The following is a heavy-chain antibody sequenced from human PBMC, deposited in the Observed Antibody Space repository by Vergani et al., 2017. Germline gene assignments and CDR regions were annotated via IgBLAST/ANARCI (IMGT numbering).Heavy chain of an antibody. CDR2: ISSSSSYT. CDR3: ARIISSSWYYFDH. J-gene: IGHJ4*02. V-gene: IGHV3-11*05. D-gene: IGHD6-13*01. CDR1: GFTFSDYY. Sequence: QVQLVESGGGLVKPGGSLRLSCAASGFTFSDYYMSWIRRDPGKGLEWVSYISSSSSYTSYADSVKGRFTITRDNAKNSLYLQMNILRADDTAVYYCARIISSSWYYFDHWGQGTLVTVSS.